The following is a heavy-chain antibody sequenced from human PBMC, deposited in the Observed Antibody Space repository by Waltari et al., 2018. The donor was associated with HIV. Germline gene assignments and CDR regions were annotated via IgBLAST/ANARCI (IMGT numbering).Heavy chain of an antibody. J-gene: IGHJ4*02. CDR2: INDGGST. CDR3: ATYIILATGTHFDS. Sequence: QVQLQQWGAGLLKPSETLSLTCAVYGPSFSNNHWTWIRQTPGKCLEWIGEINDGGSTTYNPSLGRRFTMSVDRSKNQFSLKLKSVTAADTAVYYCATYIILATGTHFDSWGQGTQVIVST. V-gene: IGHV4-34*02. CDR1: GPSFSNNH. D-gene: IGHD3-16*01.